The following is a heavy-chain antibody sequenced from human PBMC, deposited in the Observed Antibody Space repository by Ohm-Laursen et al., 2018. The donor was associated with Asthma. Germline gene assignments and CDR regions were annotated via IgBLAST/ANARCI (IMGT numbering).Heavy chain of an antibody. V-gene: IGHV3-23*01. CDR1: GFTFSSYG. CDR2: MSGSGHIT. J-gene: IGHJ4*02. Sequence: SLRLSCAASGFTFSSYGMHWVRQAPGKGLEWVAAMSGSGHITYYADSVKGQFTISRDNSKNTLYLQMNSLRAEDTAIYYCAKDVAGLYYEAFGYFNYFHYWGQGTLVTVSS. D-gene: IGHD3-22*01. CDR3: AKDVAGLYYEAFGYFNYFHY.